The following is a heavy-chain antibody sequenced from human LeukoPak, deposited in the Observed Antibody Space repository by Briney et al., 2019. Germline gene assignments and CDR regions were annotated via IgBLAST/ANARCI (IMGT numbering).Heavy chain of an antibody. CDR1: GFTFSSYG. Sequence: PGGSLRLSCAVSGFTFSSYGMHWVRQAPGKGLEWVAVISYDGSNKYYADSVKGRFTISRDNSKNTLYLQMNSLRAEDTAVYYCAKVWRGNYYDYWGQGTLVTVSA. D-gene: IGHD3-22*01. J-gene: IGHJ4*02. CDR2: ISYDGSNK. V-gene: IGHV3-30*18. CDR3: AKVWRGNYYDY.